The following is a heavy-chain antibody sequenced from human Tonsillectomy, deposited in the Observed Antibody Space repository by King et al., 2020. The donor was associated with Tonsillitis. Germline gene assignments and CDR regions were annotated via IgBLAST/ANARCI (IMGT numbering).Heavy chain of an antibody. J-gene: IGHJ5*02. CDR3: ARGLGEMATISWFDP. CDR2: INHSGST. CDR1: GGSFSGYY. D-gene: IGHD5-24*01. Sequence: VQLQQWGAGLLKPSETLSLTCAVYGGSFSGYYWSWIRQPPGKGLEWIGEINHSGSTNYNPSLKSRVTISVDTSKNQFSLKLSSVTAADTAVYYCARGLGEMATISWFDPWGQGTLVTVSS. V-gene: IGHV4-34*01.